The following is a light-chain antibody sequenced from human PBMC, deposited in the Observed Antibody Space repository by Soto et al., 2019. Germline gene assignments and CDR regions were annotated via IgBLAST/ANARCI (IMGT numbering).Light chain of an antibody. V-gene: IGLV1-40*01. CDR3: QAYDSSLSAYV. CDR1: SSNIGAGYD. CDR2: GNN. Sequence: QPVLTQPPSVSGAPGQRATISCTGSSSNIGAGYDVHWYQQLPGTAPKLLIYGNNNRPSGVPDRFSGSKSGTSASLAITGLQAEDEADYYCQAYDSSLSAYVFGTGTKLTVL. J-gene: IGLJ1*01.